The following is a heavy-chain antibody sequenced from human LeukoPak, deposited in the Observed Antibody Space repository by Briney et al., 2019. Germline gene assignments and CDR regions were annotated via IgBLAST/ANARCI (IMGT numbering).Heavy chain of an antibody. CDR3: ARGPHWATFDY. CDR2: ISYDGSNK. Sequence: GGSLRLSCAASGFTFSSYAMHWVRQAPGKGLEWVAVISYDGSNKYYADSVKGRFTISRDNSKNTLYLQMNSLRAGDTAVYYCARGPHWATFDYWGQGTLVTVSS. D-gene: IGHD3-16*01. V-gene: IGHV3-30-3*01. J-gene: IGHJ4*02. CDR1: GFTFSSYA.